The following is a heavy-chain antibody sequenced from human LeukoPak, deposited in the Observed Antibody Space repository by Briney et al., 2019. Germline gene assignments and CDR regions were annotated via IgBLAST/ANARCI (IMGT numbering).Heavy chain of an antibody. CDR1: GGSISGYY. Sequence: PSETLSLTCTVSGGSISGYYWSWLRQPPGKGLEWIGYIYYIGSTNYNPSLKSRVSMSVDRSTNQFFLKVRSVTAADTAMYYCARVSPHPWIRATADLGYWGQGALVTVSS. D-gene: IGHD6-13*01. J-gene: IGHJ4*02. CDR2: IYYIGST. V-gene: IGHV4-59*12. CDR3: ARVSPHPWIRATADLGY.